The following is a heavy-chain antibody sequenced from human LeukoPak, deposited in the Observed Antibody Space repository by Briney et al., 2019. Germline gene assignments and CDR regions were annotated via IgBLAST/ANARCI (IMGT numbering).Heavy chain of an antibody. CDR2: IYSGGGT. CDR3: ARARWVGSSSRFDY. CDR1: GFTVRNTY. J-gene: IGHJ4*02. V-gene: IGHV3-66*01. Sequence: PGGSLRLSCAASGFTVRNTYMNWVRQAPGKGLEWVSVIYSGGGTYYADSVKGRFTISRDNAKNSLYLQMNSLRAEDTAVYYCARARWVGSSSRFDYWGQGTLVTVSS. D-gene: IGHD6-6*01.